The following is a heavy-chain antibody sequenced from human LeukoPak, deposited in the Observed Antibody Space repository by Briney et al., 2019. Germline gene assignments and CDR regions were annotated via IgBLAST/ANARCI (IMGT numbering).Heavy chain of an antibody. CDR1: GFTFSRYD. Sequence: GGSLRLSCTASGFTFSRYDMSWVRQAPGKGLEWVSGISDSAGTTYYADSVKGRFSISRDNSKNTLNLQMNSLRAEDTAVYYCAKSYYYGSGDYSLTAFDIWGQGTMVTVSS. V-gene: IGHV3-23*01. J-gene: IGHJ3*02. D-gene: IGHD3-10*01. CDR2: ISDSAGTT. CDR3: AKSYYYGSGDYSLTAFDI.